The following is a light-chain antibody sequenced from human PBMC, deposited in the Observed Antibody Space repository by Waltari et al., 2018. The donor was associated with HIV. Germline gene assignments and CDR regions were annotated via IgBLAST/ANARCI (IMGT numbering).Light chain of an antibody. CDR2: DDT. Sequence: QSVLTQPPSVSGAPGQRVTISCTGSSSNIGAGYDVHWYQQVPVTAPRLLIYDDTNRPSGVPERFSGSRSGTSASLAITGLQVEDEADYYCQSYDDNLEGVFGGGTKVTVL. CDR3: QSYDDNLEGV. V-gene: IGLV1-40*01. J-gene: IGLJ2*01. CDR1: SSNIGAGYD.